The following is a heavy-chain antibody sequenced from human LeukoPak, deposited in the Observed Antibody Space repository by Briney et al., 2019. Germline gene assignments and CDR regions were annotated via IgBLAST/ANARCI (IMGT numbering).Heavy chain of an antibody. CDR3: ARGENYSSGWYVY. Sequence: PSETLSLTCAVYGGSFSGYYWSWIRPPPGKGLEWIGEINHSGSTNYNPSLKSRVTISVDTSKNQFSLKLSSVTAADTAVYYCARGENYSSGWYVYWGQGTLVTVSS. CDR1: GGSFSGYY. CDR2: INHSGST. V-gene: IGHV4-34*01. D-gene: IGHD6-19*01. J-gene: IGHJ4*02.